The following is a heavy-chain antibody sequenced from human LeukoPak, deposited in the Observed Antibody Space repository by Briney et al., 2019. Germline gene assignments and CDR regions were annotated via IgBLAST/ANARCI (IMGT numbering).Heavy chain of an antibody. CDR3: ARGTPVSGSYYGLDY. D-gene: IGHD1-26*01. CDR1: GYTFTSYG. CDR2: ISAYNGNT. J-gene: IGHJ4*02. Sequence: ASVKVSCKASGYTFTSYGISWARQAPGQGLEWMGWISAYNGNTNYAQKLQGRVTMTTDTSTSTAYMELRSLRSDDTAVYYCARGTPVSGSYYGLDYWGQGTLVTVSS. V-gene: IGHV1-18*01.